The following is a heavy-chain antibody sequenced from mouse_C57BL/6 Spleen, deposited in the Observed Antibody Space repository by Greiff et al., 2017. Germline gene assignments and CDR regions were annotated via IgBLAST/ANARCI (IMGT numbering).Heavy chain of an antibody. J-gene: IGHJ3*01. CDR1: GYTFTDYE. V-gene: IGHV1-15*01. Sequence: VQLVESGAELVRPGASVTLSCKASGYTFTDYEMHWVKQTPVHGLEWIGAIDPETGGTAYNQKFKGKAILTADKSSSTAYMELRSLTSEDSAVYYCTLRWLLRFAYWGQGTLVTVSA. CDR2: IDPETGGT. CDR3: TLRWLLRFAY. D-gene: IGHD2-3*01.